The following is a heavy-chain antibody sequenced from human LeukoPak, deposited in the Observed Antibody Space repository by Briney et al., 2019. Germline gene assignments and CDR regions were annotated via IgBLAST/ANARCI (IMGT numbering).Heavy chain of an antibody. Sequence: PGGSLRLSCAASGFTFTNYAMSWVRQAPGKGLEWVSAISGSGGSTSYADSVKGRFTISRDNSKNTLYLQMNSLRAEDTAVYYCAREGCSSTSCYTSDAFDIWGQGTMVTVSS. J-gene: IGHJ3*02. V-gene: IGHV3-23*01. CDR3: AREGCSSTSCYTSDAFDI. CDR2: ISGSGGST. CDR1: GFTFTNYA. D-gene: IGHD2-2*02.